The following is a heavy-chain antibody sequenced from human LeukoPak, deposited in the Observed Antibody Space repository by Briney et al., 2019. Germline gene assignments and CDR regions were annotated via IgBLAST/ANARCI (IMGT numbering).Heavy chain of an antibody. CDR1: GGTFSSYA. CDR2: IIPIFGTA. CDR3: ARGGDIGYSSSWYDY. Sequence: GASVKVSCKASGGTFSSYAISWVRQAPGQGLEWMGGIIPIFGTANHAQKFQGRVTITADESTSTAYMELSSLRSEDTAVCYCARGGDIGYSSSWYDYWGQGTLVTVSS. D-gene: IGHD6-13*01. V-gene: IGHV1-69*13. J-gene: IGHJ4*02.